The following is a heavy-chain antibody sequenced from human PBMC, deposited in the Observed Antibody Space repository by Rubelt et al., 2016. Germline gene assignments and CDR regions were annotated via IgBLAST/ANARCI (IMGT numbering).Heavy chain of an antibody. CDR1: GGSFSGYY. Sequence: QVQLQQWGAGLLKPSETLSLTCAVYGGSFSGYYWSWIRQPPGKGLEWIGEINHSGSTNYNPSLTGRCTVAVDTSNNQFDLKLSCVRAADTAVYYCARGRGTMVRNHDYWGQGTLVTVSS. CDR3: ARGRGTMVRNHDY. V-gene: IGHV4-34*01. D-gene: IGHD3-10*01. J-gene: IGHJ4*02. CDR2: INHSGST.